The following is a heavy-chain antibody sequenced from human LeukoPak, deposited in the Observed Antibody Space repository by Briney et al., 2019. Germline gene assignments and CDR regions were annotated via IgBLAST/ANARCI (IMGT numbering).Heavy chain of an antibody. Sequence: GGSLRLSCAASGYTFSSYGMHWVRQAPGKGLEWVAVIWYDGSNKYYADSVKGRFTISRDNSKNTLYLQMNSLRAEDTAVYYCARDLGFGAPDDSWGQGTLVTVSS. J-gene: IGHJ4*02. D-gene: IGHD3-10*01. V-gene: IGHV3-33*01. CDR1: GYTFSSYG. CDR3: ARDLGFGAPDDS. CDR2: IWYDGSNK.